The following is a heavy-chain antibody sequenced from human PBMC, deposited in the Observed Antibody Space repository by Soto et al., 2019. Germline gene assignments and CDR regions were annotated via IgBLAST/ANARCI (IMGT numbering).Heavy chain of an antibody. CDR1: GGTFSSYA. V-gene: IGHV1-69*13. Sequence: GASVKVSCKASGGTFSSYAISWVRQAPGQGLEWMGGIIAIFGTANYAQKFQGRVTITGDESTSTAYMELSSLRSEDTAVYYCALARGIIQLWDYWGQGTLVTVSS. CDR2: IIAIFGTA. J-gene: IGHJ4*02. CDR3: ALARGIIQLWDY. D-gene: IGHD2-21*01.